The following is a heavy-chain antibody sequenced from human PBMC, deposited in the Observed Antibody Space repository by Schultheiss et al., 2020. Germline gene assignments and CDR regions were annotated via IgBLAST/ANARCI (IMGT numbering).Heavy chain of an antibody. Sequence: SETLSLTCAVSGGSISSGGYYWSWIRQLPGKGLEWIGYIYYSGSTNYNPSLKSRVTISVDTSKNQFSLKLSSVTAADTAVYYCARDDWGAFDIWGQGTMVTVSS. CDR3: ARDDWGAFDI. CDR1: GGSISSGGYY. V-gene: IGHV4-61*08. D-gene: IGHD2-21*01. J-gene: IGHJ3*02. CDR2: IYYSGST.